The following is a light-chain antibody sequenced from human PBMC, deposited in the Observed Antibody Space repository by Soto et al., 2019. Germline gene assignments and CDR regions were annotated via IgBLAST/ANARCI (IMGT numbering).Light chain of an antibody. CDR3: QQYGSSLSTT. J-gene: IGKJ5*01. CDR2: DAS. Sequence: EIVLTQSPGTLSLSPMEIATLSFMVSQSVSNFLAWYQHKPGQAPRLLIYDASIRAAGVPARFSGSGSGTDFTLTISRLEPEDFAVYYCQQYGSSLSTTFGQGTRLEIK. V-gene: IGKV3-20*01. CDR1: QSVSNF.